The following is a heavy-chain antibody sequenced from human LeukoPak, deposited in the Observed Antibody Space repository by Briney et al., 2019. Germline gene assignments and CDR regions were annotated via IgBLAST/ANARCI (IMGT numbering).Heavy chain of an antibody. CDR2: ISSSGSTI. J-gene: IGHJ4*02. D-gene: IGHD3-10*01. Sequence: PGGSLRLSCAASGFTFSDYYMSWIRQAPGKGLEWVSYISSSGSTIYYADSVKGRFTISRDNAKNSLYLQMNTLRAEDTAMYYCAREYFGSGSLDDYWGQGTLVTVSS. V-gene: IGHV3-11*01. CDR3: AREYFGSGSLDDY. CDR1: GFTFSDYY.